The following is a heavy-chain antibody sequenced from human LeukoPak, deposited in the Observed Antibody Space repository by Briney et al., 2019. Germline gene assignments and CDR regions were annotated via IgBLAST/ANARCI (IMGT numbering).Heavy chain of an antibody. CDR3: ARGWPALDDY. CDR2: ISSRSTSI. V-gene: IGHV3-21*01. D-gene: IGHD2-15*01. CDR1: GFTFSTYT. Sequence: PGGSLRLSCAASGFTFSTYTMNWVRQAPGKGLEWVSFISSRSTSISYADSVKGRFTISRDNAKNSLFLQMNSLRGEDTAVYYCARGWPALDDYWGQGTLVTVSS. J-gene: IGHJ4*02.